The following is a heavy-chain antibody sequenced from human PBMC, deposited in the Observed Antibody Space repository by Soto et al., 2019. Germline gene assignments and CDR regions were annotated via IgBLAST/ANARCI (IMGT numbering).Heavy chain of an antibody. D-gene: IGHD6-19*01. CDR2: IRGSGAGT. V-gene: IGHV3-23*01. CDR1: GFTFTTFA. J-gene: IGHJ4*02. Sequence: ESGGGLVQPGGSLRLSCAASGFTFTTFAMSWVRQAPGKGLEWVSAIRGSGAGTYFAESVKGRFNISRDNSKNTLYLQMNSLRGEDTAVYYCAKESLTVDGSHFGYWGQGTLVTVSS. CDR3: AKESLTVDGSHFGY.